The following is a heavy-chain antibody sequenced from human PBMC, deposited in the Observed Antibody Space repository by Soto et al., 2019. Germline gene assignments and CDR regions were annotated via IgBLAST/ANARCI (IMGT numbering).Heavy chain of an antibody. J-gene: IGHJ6*02. V-gene: IGHV3-30*18. CDR1: GFTFSSYG. D-gene: IGHD3-3*01. CDR2: ISYDGSNK. Sequence: GGSLRLSCAASGFTFSSYGMHWVRQAPGKGLEWVAVISYDGSNKYYADSVKGRFTISRDNSKNTLYLQMNSLRAEDTAVYYCAKDITIFGVVIPAYGMDVWGQGTTVTVSS. CDR3: AKDITIFGVVIPAYGMDV.